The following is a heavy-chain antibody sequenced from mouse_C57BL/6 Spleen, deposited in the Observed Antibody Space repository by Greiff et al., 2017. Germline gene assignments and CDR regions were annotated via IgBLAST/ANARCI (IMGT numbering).Heavy chain of an antibody. D-gene: IGHD1-1*01. Sequence: VQLQQPGAELVRPGASVTLSCKASGYTFTDYEMHWVKQTPVHGLEWIGAIDPETGGTAYNQKFKGKAILTADKSSSTAYMELRSLTSEDSAVYYCTGSIPTVVATQIDYWGQGTTLTVSS. CDR2: IDPETGGT. V-gene: IGHV1-15*01. J-gene: IGHJ2*01. CDR1: GYTFTDYE. CDR3: TGSIPTVVATQIDY.